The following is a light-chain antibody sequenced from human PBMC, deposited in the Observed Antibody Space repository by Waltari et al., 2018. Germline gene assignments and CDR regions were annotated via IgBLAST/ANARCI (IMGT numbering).Light chain of an antibody. Sequence: QAAPTQPPSVSGSPGQSVTFSCTGTRSDIGDSDSVSWYQQHPGKAPKVLIYEINKRPSGVSDRFSGSKSGNTASLTISGLQAEDGADYYCCSHTARRTFIFGGGTRVAVL. J-gene: IGLJ1*01. CDR1: RSDIGDSDS. CDR2: EIN. CDR3: CSHTARRTFI. V-gene: IGLV2-11*01.